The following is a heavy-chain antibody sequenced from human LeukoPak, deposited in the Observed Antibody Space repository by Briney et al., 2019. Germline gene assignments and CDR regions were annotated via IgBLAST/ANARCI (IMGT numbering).Heavy chain of an antibody. CDR3: AKVTGTTPEYYFDY. V-gene: IGHV4-59*01. CDR2: ISKSGST. CDR1: GGSISSYY. Sequence: PSETLSLTCTVSGGSISSYYWSWIRQPPGKGLEWIGYISKSGSTNYNPALKSRVTISLDTSKNQFSLKLSSVTAAEPAMYYLAKVTGTTPEYYFDYWGQGTLVTVSS. D-gene: IGHD4-17*01. J-gene: IGHJ4*02.